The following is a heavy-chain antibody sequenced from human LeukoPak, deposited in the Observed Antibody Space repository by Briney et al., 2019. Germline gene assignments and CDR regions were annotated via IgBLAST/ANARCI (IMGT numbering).Heavy chain of an antibody. D-gene: IGHD3-22*01. CDR1: GFTFDDYA. CDR3: AKGAAGYYDSSGYYYRYFDY. V-gene: IGHV3-43D*03. Sequence: GGSLRLSCAASGFTFDDYARHWVRQAPGKGLEWVSLISWDGGSTYYADSVRGRFTISRDNSKNSLYLQMNSLRGEDPGLYYCAKGAAGYYDSSGYYYRYFDYWGQGTLVTVSS. J-gene: IGHJ4*02. CDR2: ISWDGGST.